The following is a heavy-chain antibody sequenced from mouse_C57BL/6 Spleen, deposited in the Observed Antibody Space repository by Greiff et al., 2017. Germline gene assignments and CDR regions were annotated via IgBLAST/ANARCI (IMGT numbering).Heavy chain of an antibody. V-gene: IGHV1-52*01. J-gene: IGHJ1*03. CDR1: GYTFTSYW. Sequence: QVQLQQPGAELVRPGSSVKLSCKASGYTFTSYWMHWVKQRPIQGLEWIGNIDPSGSETHYNQKFKDKATLTVDKSSSTAYLQLSSLTSEDSAGYNCGRIDYGSSYWNFGVWGTGTTVTVST. CDR3: GRIDYGSSYWNFGV. D-gene: IGHD1-1*01. CDR2: IDPSGSET.